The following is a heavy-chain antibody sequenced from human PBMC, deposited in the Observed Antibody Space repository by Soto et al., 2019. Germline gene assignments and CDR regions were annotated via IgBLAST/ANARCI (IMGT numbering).Heavy chain of an antibody. V-gene: IGHV4-59*01. J-gene: IGHJ4*02. D-gene: IGHD1-26*01. Sequence: QVQLQESGPGLVKPSETLSLTCTVSGGSISSSYWSWIRQPPGQGLEWIGYIYYSGSTNYNSSLKSRVTISVDTSKHQFYLKVSYVTAADTAGYYCARDSEVVGAFDYWGQGTLVTVSS. CDR3: ARDSEVVGAFDY. CDR1: GGSISSSY. CDR2: IYYSGST.